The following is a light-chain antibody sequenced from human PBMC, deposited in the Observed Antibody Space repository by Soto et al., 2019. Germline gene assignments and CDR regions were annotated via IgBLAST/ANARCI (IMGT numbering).Light chain of an antibody. CDR3: AAWDDSLNVYV. J-gene: IGLJ1*01. Sequence: QSVLTQPPSASGTPGQRVTISCSGSSPNIGSNTVNWYQQLPGTAPKLLIYSNNQRPSGVPDRFSGSKSGTSASLAISGLQSEDEADYYCAAWDDSLNVYVFGTGTKLTVL. V-gene: IGLV1-44*01. CDR2: SNN. CDR1: SPNIGSNT.